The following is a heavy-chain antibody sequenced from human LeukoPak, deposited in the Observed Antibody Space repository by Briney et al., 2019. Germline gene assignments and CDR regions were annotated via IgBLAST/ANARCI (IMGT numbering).Heavy chain of an antibody. V-gene: IGHV3-30*04. D-gene: IGHD1-26*01. CDR1: GFTFSSYA. CDR3: ARDGRIFDGDFQP. J-gene: IGHJ1*01. Sequence: GGSLRLSCAASGFTFSSYAMHWVRQAPGKGLEWVAVISYDGSNKYYADSVKGRFTISRGNSKNTLYLQMNSLRAEDTAVYYCARDGRIFDGDFQPWGQGTLVTVSS. CDR2: ISYDGSNK.